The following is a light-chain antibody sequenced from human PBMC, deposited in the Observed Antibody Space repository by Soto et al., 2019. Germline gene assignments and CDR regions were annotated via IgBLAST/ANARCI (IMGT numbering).Light chain of an antibody. CDR1: QSVSSSY. CDR2: GAS. J-gene: IGKJ1*01. V-gene: IGKV3-20*01. Sequence: EIVLTQSPGTLSLSPGERATLSCRASQSVSSSYLAWYQQKPGQAPRLLIYGASSRATGIPDRFSGSGSRTDLTLTISRLAPEDFAVYYCQQYGRTFGQGTKV. CDR3: QQYGRT.